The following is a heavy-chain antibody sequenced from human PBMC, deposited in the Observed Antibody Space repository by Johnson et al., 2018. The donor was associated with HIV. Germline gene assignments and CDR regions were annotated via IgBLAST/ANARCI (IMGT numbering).Heavy chain of an antibody. Sequence: VQLVESGGGVVRPGGSLRLSCAASGFTFDDYGMNWVRQAPGKGLEWVSGINWNSDTIAYADSVKGRFTISRDNAKNSLYLQMNSLRAEDTAVYYCAKDINLEDAFDIWGQGTMVTVSS. CDR2: INWNSDTI. J-gene: IGHJ3*02. CDR1: GFTFDDYG. V-gene: IGHV3-20*04. CDR3: AKDINLEDAFDI.